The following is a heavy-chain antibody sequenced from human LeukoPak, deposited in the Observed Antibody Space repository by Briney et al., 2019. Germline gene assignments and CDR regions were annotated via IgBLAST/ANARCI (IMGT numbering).Heavy chain of an antibody. CDR2: IYTSGST. D-gene: IGHD2-15*01. Sequence: SQTLSLTCTVAGGSISSYYWSWIRQPAGKGLEWIGRIYTSGSTNYNPSLKSRVTMSVDTSKIQFSLKLSSVTAADTAVYYCARGHICSGGSCSNWFDPWGQGTLVTVSS. CDR3: ARGHICSGGSCSNWFDP. V-gene: IGHV4-4*07. J-gene: IGHJ5*02. CDR1: GGSISSYY.